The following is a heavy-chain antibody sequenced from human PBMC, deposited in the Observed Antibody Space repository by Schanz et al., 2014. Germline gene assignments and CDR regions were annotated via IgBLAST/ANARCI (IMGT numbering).Heavy chain of an antibody. CDR1: GFSVGNKY. J-gene: IGHJ6*02. V-gene: IGHV3-48*01. CDR3: ARDFLLEQLGYSHYYYAMDV. D-gene: IGHD2-15*01. CDR2: ISSSSSTR. Sequence: VQLVESGGGVVQPGRSLRLSCAASGFSVGNKYMNWVRQAPGKGLEWVSYISSSSSTRYYADSVKGRFTISRDNAKNSLFLQMNSLRAEDTAVYYCARDFLLEQLGYSHYYYAMDVWGQGTTVTVSS.